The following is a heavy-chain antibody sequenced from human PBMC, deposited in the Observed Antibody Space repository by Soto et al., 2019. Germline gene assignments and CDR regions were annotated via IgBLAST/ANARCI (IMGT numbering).Heavy chain of an antibody. CDR2: IIPILGIA. CDR1: GGTFSSYT. V-gene: IGHV1-69*04. D-gene: IGHD4-17*01. CDR3: ARDHDYGDYRYFDY. J-gene: IGHJ4*02. Sequence: SVKVSCKASGGTFSSYTISWVRQAPGQGLEWMGRIIPILGIANYAQKFQGRVTITADKSTSTAYMELSSLRSEDTAVYYCARDHDYGDYRYFDYWGQGTLVTVPQ.